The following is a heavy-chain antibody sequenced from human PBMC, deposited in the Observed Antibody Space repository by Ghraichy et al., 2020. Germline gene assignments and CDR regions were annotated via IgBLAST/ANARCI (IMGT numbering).Heavy chain of an antibody. Sequence: GGSLRLSCAASGFTFSSYEIHWVRQAPGKGLEWLSYITTSGNTMYYADSVKGRLTISRDNAKTSLYLQMNSLRAEDTAVYYCARVSNLNYYFDYWGQGTLVTVSS. D-gene: IGHD1-7*01. V-gene: IGHV3-48*03. CDR3: ARVSNLNYYFDY. J-gene: IGHJ4*02. CDR1: GFTFSSYE. CDR2: ITTSGNTM.